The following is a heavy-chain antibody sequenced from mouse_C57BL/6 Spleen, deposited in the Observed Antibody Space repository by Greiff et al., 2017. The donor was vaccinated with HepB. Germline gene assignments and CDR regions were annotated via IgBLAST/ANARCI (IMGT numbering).Heavy chain of an antibody. V-gene: IGHV1-52*01. J-gene: IGHJ4*01. D-gene: IGHD1-1*01. Sequence: QVQLQQPGAELVRPGSSVKLSCKASGYTFTSYWMHWVKQRPIQGLEWIGNIDPSDSETHYNQKFKDKATLTVDKSSSTAYMQLSSLTSEDSAVYYCARVGDYYGSSTGAMDYWGQGTSVTVSS. CDR2: IDPSDSET. CDR1: GYTFTSYW. CDR3: ARVGDYYGSSTGAMDY.